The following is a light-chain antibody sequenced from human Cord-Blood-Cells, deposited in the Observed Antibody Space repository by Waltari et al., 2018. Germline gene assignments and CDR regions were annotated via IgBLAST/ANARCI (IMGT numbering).Light chain of an antibody. J-gene: IGKJ2*01. CDR1: QDISNY. V-gene: IGKV1-33*01. CDR2: DAS. Sequence: DIQMTQSPSSLSASVGDRVTITCQSSQDISNYLNSDQQKPGNAPTLLIYDASNLETGVPSRFSGSGSRTDFTFTISSLQPEDIATYYCQQYDNLPYTFGQGTKLEIK. CDR3: QQYDNLPYT.